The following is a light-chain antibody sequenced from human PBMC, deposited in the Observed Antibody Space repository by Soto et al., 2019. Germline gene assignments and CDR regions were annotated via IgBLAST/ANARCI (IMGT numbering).Light chain of an antibody. CDR2: DAS. CDR3: QQRSTWPPALS. CDR1: QSVNNF. Sequence: EVVLTQSPATLSLSPGDRATPSCRASQSVNNFLAWYQQKPGQTPRLLIYDASKRATGIPGRFSGSGSGTEFTLTISGLEPEDFAVYYSQQRSTWPPALSFGGGTKVEI. V-gene: IGKV3-11*01. J-gene: IGKJ4*01.